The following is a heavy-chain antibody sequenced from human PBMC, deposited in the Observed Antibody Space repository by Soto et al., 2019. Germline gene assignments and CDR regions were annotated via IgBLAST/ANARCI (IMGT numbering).Heavy chain of an antibody. CDR2: ISYDGSDK. D-gene: IGHD3-16*02. CDR1: GFTFSSYA. CDR3: ANALGELSPESYDH. V-gene: IGHV3-30*18. Sequence: QVQLVESGGGVVQPGRSLRLSCAASGFTFSSYAMHWVRQAPGKGLEWVAVISYDGSDKYYADSVKGRFTISRDKSKNTLNLQMNSLRADDTAVYYCANALGELSPESYDHWGQGTLITVSS. J-gene: IGHJ4*02.